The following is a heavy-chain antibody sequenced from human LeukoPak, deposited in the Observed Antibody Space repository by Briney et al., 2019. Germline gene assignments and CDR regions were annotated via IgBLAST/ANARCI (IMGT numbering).Heavy chain of an antibody. CDR2: ISSSSSYI. CDR3: ASGDTTYYYDSSAGRAGDWFDP. D-gene: IGHD3-22*01. J-gene: IGHJ5*02. Sequence: GGSLRLSCAASGFTFSSYSMNWVRQVPGKGLEWVSSISSSSSYIYYADSVKGRFTISRDNAKNSLYLQMNSLRAEDTAVYYCASGDTTYYYDSSAGRAGDWFDPWGQGTLVTVSS. CDR1: GFTFSSYS. V-gene: IGHV3-21*01.